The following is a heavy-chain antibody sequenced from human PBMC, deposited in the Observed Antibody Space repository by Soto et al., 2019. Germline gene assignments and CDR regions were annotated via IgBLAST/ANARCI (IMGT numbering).Heavy chain of an antibody. Sequence: SETLSLTCTVSGGSISSGGYYWSWIRQHPGKGLEWIGYIYYSGSTYYNPSLKSRVTISVDTSKNQFSLKLSSVTAADTAVYYCARGAEYYYDSSGYYHNWFDPWGQGTLVTVSS. V-gene: IGHV4-31*03. CDR3: ARGAEYYYDSSGYYHNWFDP. CDR2: IYYSGST. CDR1: GGSISSGGYY. J-gene: IGHJ5*02. D-gene: IGHD3-22*01.